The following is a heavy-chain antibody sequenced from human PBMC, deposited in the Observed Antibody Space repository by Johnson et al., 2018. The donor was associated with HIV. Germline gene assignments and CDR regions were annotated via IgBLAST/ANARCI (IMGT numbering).Heavy chain of an antibody. CDR1: GFTFSSYA. J-gene: IGHJ3*02. CDR2: ISYDGSNK. Sequence: QMQLVESGGGVVQPGRSLRLSCAASGFTFSSYAMHWVRQAPGKGLEWVAVISYDGSNKYYADSVKGRFTISRDNSKNTLYLQMNSLRAEDTAVYYCVKPRYYDNAFEMWGQGTMVTVSS. D-gene: IGHD3-16*01. V-gene: IGHV3-30-3*02. CDR3: VKPRYYDNAFEM.